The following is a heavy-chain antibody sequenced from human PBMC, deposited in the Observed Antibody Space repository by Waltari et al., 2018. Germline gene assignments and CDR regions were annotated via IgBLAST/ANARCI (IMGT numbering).Heavy chain of an antibody. J-gene: IGHJ6*02. CDR3: TKRGSLYYYGMDV. CDR2: SSGGGTST. D-gene: IGHD3-10*01. V-gene: IGHV3-23*01. Sequence: EVQLLESGGGLVQPGGSLRLSCEASGFTFTNTAMSWVREAPGRGRGWVTASSGGGTSTFYADSVKGRFTISRDSSKNTLYLHMNSLRAEDTAIYYCTKRGSLYYYGMDVWGQGTTVTVSS. CDR1: GFTFTNTA.